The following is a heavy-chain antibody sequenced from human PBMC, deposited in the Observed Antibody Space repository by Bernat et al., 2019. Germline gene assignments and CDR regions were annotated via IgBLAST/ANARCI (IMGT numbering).Heavy chain of an antibody. D-gene: IGHD2-21*02. V-gene: IGHV3-21*01. CDR1: GFTFSSYS. Sequence: EVQLVESGGGLVKPGGSLRLSCAASGFTFSSYSMTWVRPAPGKGLEGVSSISSTSSYIYYADSVKGRFTISRDNAKNSLYLQMNSLRAEDTAVYYCARAAYCGGDCSAAHFDYWGQGTLVTVSS. CDR3: ARAAYCGGDCSAAHFDY. CDR2: ISSTSSYI. J-gene: IGHJ4*02.